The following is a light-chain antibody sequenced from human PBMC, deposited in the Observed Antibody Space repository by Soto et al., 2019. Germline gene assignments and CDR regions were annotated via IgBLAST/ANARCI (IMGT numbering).Light chain of an antibody. Sequence: ENVLTQSPATLSVSPGETATLSCRASQYVSNKVAWYQQKPGQAPSLLILGASTRATGVPARFSGSGSGTEFTLSISSLQSEDFAVYYCKQYKEWPPFTFGQGTRLEIK. J-gene: IGKJ5*01. V-gene: IGKV3-15*01. CDR1: QYVSNK. CDR2: GAS. CDR3: KQYKEWPPFT.